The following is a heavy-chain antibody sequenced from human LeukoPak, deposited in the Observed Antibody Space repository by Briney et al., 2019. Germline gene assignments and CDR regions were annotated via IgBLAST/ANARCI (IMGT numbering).Heavy chain of an antibody. Sequence: HAESLKISCKGSGYSITSYWISWLRQLPGKGLEWMGRIDPSNSYINYSPSFQGHVTISADKSISTAYLQWSSLKASDTAMYYCARQGSGWRFDYWGQGTLVTVSS. V-gene: IGHV5-10-1*01. D-gene: IGHD6-19*01. CDR3: ARQGSGWRFDY. CDR2: IDPSNSYI. J-gene: IGHJ4*02. CDR1: GYSITSYW.